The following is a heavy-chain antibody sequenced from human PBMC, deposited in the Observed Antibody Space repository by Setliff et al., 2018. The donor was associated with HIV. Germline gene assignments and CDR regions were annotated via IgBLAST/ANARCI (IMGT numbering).Heavy chain of an antibody. CDR3: ARELYGDYTLDY. J-gene: IGHJ4*02. CDR1: GYTFTSYY. D-gene: IGHD4-17*01. CDR2: INPSGGST. Sequence: ASVKVSCKTSGYTFTSYYMHWVRQAPGQGLEWMGIINPSGGSTSYAQKFQGRVTMTRDTSTSTVYMELSSLRSEDTAVYYCARELYGDYTLDYWGQGTLVTVSS. V-gene: IGHV1-46*01.